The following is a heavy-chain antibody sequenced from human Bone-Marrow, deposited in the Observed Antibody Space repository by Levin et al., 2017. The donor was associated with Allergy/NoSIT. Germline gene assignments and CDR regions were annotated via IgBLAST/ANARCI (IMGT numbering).Heavy chain of an antibody. Sequence: LPGGSLRLSCTASGVTVFNNYFMWVRQAPGKGLEWVSHIYSGGGTNYADSVKGRFSVSRDNSKNTVYLQMNSLRADDTAVYYCGRDGPGGGHWGPGTQVTVSS. J-gene: IGHJ4*02. CDR1: GVTVFNNY. CDR2: IYSGGGT. CDR3: GRDGPGGGH. D-gene: IGHD3-10*01. V-gene: IGHV3-66*01.